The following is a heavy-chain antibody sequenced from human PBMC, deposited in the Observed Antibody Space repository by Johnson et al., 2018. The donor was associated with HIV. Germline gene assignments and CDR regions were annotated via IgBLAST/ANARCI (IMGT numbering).Heavy chain of an antibody. D-gene: IGHD2-15*01. CDR2: IRYDGSNK. CDR1: GFTFSSYG. Sequence: QVQLVESGGGLVQPGGSLRLSCGASGFTFSSYGMHWVRQAPGKGLEWVAFIRYDGSNKYYADSVKGRFTISRDNSKNTLYLQMNSLRAEDTAVYYCAKVLVAGDAFDIWGQGTMVTVSS. V-gene: IGHV3-30*02. J-gene: IGHJ3*02. CDR3: AKVLVAGDAFDI.